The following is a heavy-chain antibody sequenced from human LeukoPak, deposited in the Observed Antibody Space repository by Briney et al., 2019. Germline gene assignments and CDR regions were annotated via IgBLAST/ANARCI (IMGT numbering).Heavy chain of an antibody. CDR3: ARGSSWKPGGYFDY. CDR2: IYHSGST. Sequence: KPSGTLSLTCAVSGGSISTSNWWSWVRQPPGKGLEWIGEIYHSGSTNYNPSLKSRVTISVGKSKNQFSLKLSSVTAADTAVYYCARGSSWKPGGYFDYWGQGTLVTVSS. V-gene: IGHV4-4*02. D-gene: IGHD6-13*01. CDR1: GGSISTSNW. J-gene: IGHJ4*02.